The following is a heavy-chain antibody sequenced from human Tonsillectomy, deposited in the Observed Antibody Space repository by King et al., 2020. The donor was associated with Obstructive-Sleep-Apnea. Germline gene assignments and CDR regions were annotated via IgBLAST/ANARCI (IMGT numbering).Heavy chain of an antibody. V-gene: IGHV3-21*01. D-gene: IGHD3-3*01. CDR3: ARDQGDFWSGENWFDP. CDR2: ISSSSSYI. Sequence: VQLVESGGGLVKPGGSLRLSCAASGFTFSSYSMNWVRQAPGKGLEWVSSISSSSSYIYYADSVKGRFTISRDNAKNSLYLQMNSLRAEDTAVYYCARDQGDFWSGENWFDPWGQGTLVTVSS. CDR1: GFTFSSYS. J-gene: IGHJ5*02.